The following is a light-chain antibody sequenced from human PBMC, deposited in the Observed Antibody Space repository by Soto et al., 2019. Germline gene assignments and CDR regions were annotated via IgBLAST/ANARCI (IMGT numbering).Light chain of an antibody. J-gene: IGLJ1*01. Sequence: QSVLTQPASVSGSPGQSITISCTGTTTDVGGYNFVSWYQQHPGKVPKLIIYEVSNRPSGVSNRFSGSKSDNTASLTISGLQAEDEADYYCCSYVSSKTYVFGAGTKVIV. CDR1: TTDVGGYNF. V-gene: IGLV2-14*01. CDR3: CSYVSSKTYV. CDR2: EVS.